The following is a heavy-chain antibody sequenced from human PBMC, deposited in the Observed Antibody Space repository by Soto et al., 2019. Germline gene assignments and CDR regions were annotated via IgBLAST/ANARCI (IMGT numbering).Heavy chain of an antibody. Sequence: SETLSLTCTVSGGSISSYYWSWIRQPPGKGLEWIGYIYYSGSTNYNPSLKSRVTISVDTSKNQFSLKLSSVTAADTAVYYCARDHQQSFGGPAAGLYFDDWGQGTLVTVAS. CDR1: GGSISSYY. CDR3: ARDHQQSFGGPAAGLYFDD. D-gene: IGHD6-13*01. J-gene: IGHJ4*02. V-gene: IGHV4-59*13. CDR2: IYYSGST.